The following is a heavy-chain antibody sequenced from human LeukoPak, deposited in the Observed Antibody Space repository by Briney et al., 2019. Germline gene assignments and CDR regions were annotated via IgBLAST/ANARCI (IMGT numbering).Heavy chain of an antibody. CDR3: ARDSLATVTRQFDY. CDR1: GFTFSSYA. J-gene: IGHJ4*02. CDR2: ISYDGSDK. V-gene: IGHV3-30-3*01. Sequence: GGSLRLSCAASGFTFSSYAMHWVRQAPGKGLEWVAVISYDGSDKYYADSVKGRFTISRDNSKNTLYLQMNSLRAEDTAVYYCARDSLATVTRQFDYWGQGTLVTVSS. D-gene: IGHD4-17*01.